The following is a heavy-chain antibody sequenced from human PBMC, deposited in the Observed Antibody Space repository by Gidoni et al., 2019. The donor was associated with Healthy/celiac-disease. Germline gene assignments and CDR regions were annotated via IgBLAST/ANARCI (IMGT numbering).Heavy chain of an antibody. CDR2: ISGSGGST. CDR1: GFTFSSYA. Sequence: EVQLLESGGGLVQPGGSLRLSCAASGFTFSSYAMSWVRQAPGKGLEWVSAISGSGGSTYYADSVKGRFTISRDNSKNTLYLQMNSLRAEDTAVYYCAKDQYPVYSSGWQEGPLDAFDIWGQGTMVTVSS. J-gene: IGHJ3*02. V-gene: IGHV3-23*01. CDR3: AKDQYPVYSSGWQEGPLDAFDI. D-gene: IGHD6-19*01.